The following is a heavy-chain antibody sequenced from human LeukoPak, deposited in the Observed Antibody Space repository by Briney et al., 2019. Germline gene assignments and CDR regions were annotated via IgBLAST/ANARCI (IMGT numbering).Heavy chain of an antibody. CDR1: GFTFRSYS. V-gene: IGHV3-21*01. CDR2: ISSSRRYI. J-gene: IGHJ4*02. CDR3: ARCRFTMVRGNTDY. Sequence: GGSLRLSRAASGFTFRSYSMNGVRQAPGKGREWVSSISSSRRYIYYADSVKGRFTISRDNAKNSLYLQMNSLRAEDTAVYYCARCRFTMVRGNTDYWGQGTLVTVSS. D-gene: IGHD3-10*01.